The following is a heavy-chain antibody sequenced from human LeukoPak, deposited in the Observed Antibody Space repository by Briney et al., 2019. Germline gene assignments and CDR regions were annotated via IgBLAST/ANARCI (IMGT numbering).Heavy chain of an antibody. J-gene: IGHJ5*02. Sequence: VASVKVSCKASGYTFTSYYMYWVRQAPGQGLEWMGIINPSGDNTNYAQKFQGRVTMTRDMSTTTVYMELSSLRSEDTAVYYCARDPHRRTYDRDNWFDPWGQGTLVTVSS. V-gene: IGHV1-46*01. CDR2: INPSGDNT. D-gene: IGHD3-3*01. CDR1: GYTFTSYY. CDR3: ARDPHRRTYDRDNWFDP.